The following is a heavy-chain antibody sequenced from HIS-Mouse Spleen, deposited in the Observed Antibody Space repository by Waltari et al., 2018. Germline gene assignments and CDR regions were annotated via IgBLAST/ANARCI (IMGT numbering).Heavy chain of an antibody. CDR3: ARALGYYFDY. V-gene: IGHV1-2*02. D-gene: IGHD7-27*01. Sequence: QVQLVQSGAEVKKPGASVKVSCKASGYTFTGYYMHWVRQAPGQGLEWMGWINPNSGGTKYAQKFQGGVTMTRDTSISTAYMELSRLRSDDTAVYYCARALGYYFDYWGQGTLVTVSS. CDR1: GYTFTGYY. CDR2: INPNSGGT. J-gene: IGHJ4*02.